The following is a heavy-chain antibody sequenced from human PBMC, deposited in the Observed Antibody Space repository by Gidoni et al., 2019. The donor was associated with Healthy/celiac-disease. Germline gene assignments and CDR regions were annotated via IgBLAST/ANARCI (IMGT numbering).Heavy chain of an antibody. J-gene: IGHJ5*02. CDR1: GFTFSSYA. CDR3: AIIGSGWFDP. CDR2: ISYDGSNK. D-gene: IGHD7-27*01. Sequence: QVQLVESGGGVVQPGRSLRLSCSASGFTFSSYAMHWGRQAPGKGLEWVAVISYDGSNKYYADSVKGRFTISRDNSKNTLYLQMNSLRAEDTAVYYCAIIGSGWFDPWGQGTLVTVSS. V-gene: IGHV3-30-3*01.